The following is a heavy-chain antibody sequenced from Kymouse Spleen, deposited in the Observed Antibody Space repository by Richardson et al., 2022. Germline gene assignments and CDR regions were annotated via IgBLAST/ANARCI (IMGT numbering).Heavy chain of an antibody. D-gene: IGHD6-19*01. J-gene: IGHJ4*02. V-gene: IGHV4-34*01. Sequence: SRVTISVDTSKNQFSLKLSSVTAADTAVYYCARKGYSSGWYVFDYWGQGTLVTVSS. CDR3: ARKGYSSGWYVFDY.